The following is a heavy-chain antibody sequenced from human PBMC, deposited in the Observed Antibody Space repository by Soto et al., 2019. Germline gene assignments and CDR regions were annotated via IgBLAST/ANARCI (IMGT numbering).Heavy chain of an antibody. Sequence: QVQLVGSGGGVVQPGRSLRLSCAASGFSFSSCAMHWVRQAPGKGLEWVAVVSHDGSNKYYADSVKGRVTISRDNSINTVYLQMNSLRAEDTAVYYCARVSIAVAGIAYYFDYWGQGTLVTVSS. J-gene: IGHJ4*02. V-gene: IGHV3-30-3*01. CDR1: GFSFSSCA. CDR3: ARVSIAVAGIAYYFDY. D-gene: IGHD6-19*01. CDR2: VSHDGSNK.